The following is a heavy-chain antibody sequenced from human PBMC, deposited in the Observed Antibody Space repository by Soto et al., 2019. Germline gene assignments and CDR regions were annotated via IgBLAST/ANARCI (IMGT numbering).Heavy chain of an antibody. Sequence: QVQLVQSGARWKHPGAQVGSSCKPSGNPHPIYLKNGLRQAPGQGFEWMGWINSVSGGTNYAPRFRGRVSMTRDTSSATAFMDLSGLRSDDTAVYYCARGGSYYAHWGQGTLVTVSS. D-gene: IGHD3-16*01. CDR3: ARGGSYYAH. J-gene: IGHJ4*02. CDR2: INSVSGGT. CDR1: GNPHPIYL. V-gene: IGHV1-2*02.